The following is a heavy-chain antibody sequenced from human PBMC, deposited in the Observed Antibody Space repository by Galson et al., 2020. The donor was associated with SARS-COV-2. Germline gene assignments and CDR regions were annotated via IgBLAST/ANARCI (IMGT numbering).Heavy chain of an antibody. D-gene: IGHD5-12*01. CDR1: GFTFSSYA. CDR2: ISYDGSNK. Sequence: GGSLRLSCAASGFTFSSYAMHWVRQAPGKGLEWVAVISYDGSNKYYADSVKGRFTISRDNSKNTLYLQMNSLRAEDTAVYYCAREVPRVRGYSGYDRENYFDYWGQGTLVTVSS. V-gene: IGHV3-30*04. CDR3: AREVPRVRGYSGYDRENYFDY. J-gene: IGHJ4*02.